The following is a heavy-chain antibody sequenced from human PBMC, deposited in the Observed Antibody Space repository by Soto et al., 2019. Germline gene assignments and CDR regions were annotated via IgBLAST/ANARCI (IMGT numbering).Heavy chain of an antibody. CDR3: ARRPGGSLTQFDP. D-gene: IGHD2-15*01. CDR1: GYTFTSYA. Sequence: VKVSCKASGYTFTSYAMHWVRQAPGQRLEWMGWINAGNGNTKYSQKFQGRVTITRDTSASTAYMELSSLRSEDTAVYYCARRPGGSLTQFDPWGQGTLVTVSS. J-gene: IGHJ5*02. V-gene: IGHV1-3*01. CDR2: INAGNGNT.